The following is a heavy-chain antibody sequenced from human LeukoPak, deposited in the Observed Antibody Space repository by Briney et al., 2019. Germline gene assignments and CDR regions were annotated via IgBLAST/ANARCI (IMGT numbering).Heavy chain of an antibody. V-gene: IGHV1-69*13. CDR2: IIPISGTT. Sequence: LVKVSCKTSGGTFTSYAITWVRQAPGQGLEWMGKIIPISGTTNYAQKFQGRVTFTADESTSTAYMELSSLRSEDTALYYCARKLRLGGNWFDPWGQGTLVTVSS. D-gene: IGHD1-26*01. CDR1: GGTFTSYA. CDR3: ARKLRLGGNWFDP. J-gene: IGHJ5*02.